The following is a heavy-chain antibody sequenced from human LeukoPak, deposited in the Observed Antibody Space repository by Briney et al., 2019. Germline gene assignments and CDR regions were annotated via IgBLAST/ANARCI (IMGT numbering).Heavy chain of an antibody. CDR1: GGSISSSSYY. CDR2: IYYSGST. D-gene: IGHD6-13*01. Sequence: SETLFLTCTVSGGSISSSSYYWGWIRRPPGKGLEWIGSIYYSGSTYYNPSLKSRVTISVDTSKNQFSLKLSSVTAADTAVYYCARLGIAAAGTDYWGQGTLVTVSS. CDR3: ARLGIAAAGTDY. J-gene: IGHJ4*02. V-gene: IGHV4-39*01.